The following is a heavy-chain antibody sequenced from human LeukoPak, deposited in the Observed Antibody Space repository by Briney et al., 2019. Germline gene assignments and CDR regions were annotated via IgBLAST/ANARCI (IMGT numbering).Heavy chain of an antibody. D-gene: IGHD2-2*02. J-gene: IGHJ4*02. CDR3: AKAYCSSTSCYTWDLFDY. Sequence: GGSLRLSCAASEFTFSTYWMHWVRQAPGKGLVWVTNISPNGETTYYADSVKGRFTISRDNSKNTLYLQMNSLRAEDTAVYYCAKAYCSSTSCYTWDLFDYWGQGTLVTVSS. CDR1: EFTFSTYW. CDR2: ISPNGETT. V-gene: IGHV3-23*01.